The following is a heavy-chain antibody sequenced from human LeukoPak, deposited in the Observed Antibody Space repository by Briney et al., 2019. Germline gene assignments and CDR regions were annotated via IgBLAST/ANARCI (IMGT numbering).Heavy chain of an antibody. CDR2: INPNSGGT. CDR3: ARDPTGYYDSSGHDAFDI. J-gene: IGHJ3*02. CDR1: GYTFIDYY. Sequence: ASVKVSCEASGYTFIDYYIHWVRQAPGQGLEWMGWINPNSGGTNYAQKFQGRVTMTRDTSISTAYMELSRLRSDDTAVYYCARDPTGYYDSSGHDAFDIWGQGTMVTVSS. V-gene: IGHV1-2*02. D-gene: IGHD3-22*01.